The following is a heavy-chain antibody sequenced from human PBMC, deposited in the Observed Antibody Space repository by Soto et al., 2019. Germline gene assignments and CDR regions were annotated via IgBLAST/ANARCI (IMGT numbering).Heavy chain of an antibody. D-gene: IGHD1-26*01. CDR1: GYTFTSYG. Sequence: QVQLVQSGAEEKKPRASVKVSCKASGYTFTSYGISWVRQAPGQGLEWMGWISANNGNTNYAQKLQGRVTRTTDTSTSTAYMELRSRRSDATAVYYCASDRGSYALDYWGQGALVTVSS. CDR2: ISANNGNT. J-gene: IGHJ4*02. V-gene: IGHV1-18*01. CDR3: ASDRGSYALDY.